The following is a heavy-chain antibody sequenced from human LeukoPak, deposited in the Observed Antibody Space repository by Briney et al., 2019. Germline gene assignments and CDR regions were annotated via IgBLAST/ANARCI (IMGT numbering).Heavy chain of an antibody. D-gene: IGHD5-18*01. CDR3: ARRRDERGYKDIFDI. CDR1: GDYFTSYW. Sequence: GESLKISCTGSGDYFTSYWVGWVRQMPGKGLEWVAIIYFGDSDTRYSPSFQGRVTISADKSISTAYLQWGSLKASDTAMYYCARRRDERGYKDIFDIWGQGTMVTVSS. V-gene: IGHV5-51*01. J-gene: IGHJ3*02. CDR2: IYFGDSDT.